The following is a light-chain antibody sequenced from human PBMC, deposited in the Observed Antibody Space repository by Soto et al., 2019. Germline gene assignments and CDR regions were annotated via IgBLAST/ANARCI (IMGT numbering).Light chain of an antibody. J-gene: IGKJ4*01. CDR3: QHYNNWPRAT. CDR1: QSISNN. Sequence: ETVMTQSPATLSVSPGERATLSCRASQSISNNLAWYQQKPGQSPRLIMFRTSTRATGVPARFSGSGSGTDFNITISSLQSEDFAVYYCQHYNNWPRATFGGGTKVDIK. V-gene: IGKV3-15*01. CDR2: RTS.